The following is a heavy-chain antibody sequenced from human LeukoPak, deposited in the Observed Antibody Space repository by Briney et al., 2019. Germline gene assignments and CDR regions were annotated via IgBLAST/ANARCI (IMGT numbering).Heavy chain of an antibody. D-gene: IGHD6-19*01. CDR2: ISGSDGST. Sequence: GGSLRLSCATSGFIFNYYAMSLLRQAPGKGLEWVSGISGSDGSTYYADSVKGRFSISRDNSKKTLFLQMNSLRAEDTAVYYCATSGYSSGCFRAFHIWGQGTLVTVSS. V-gene: IGHV3-23*01. J-gene: IGHJ3*02. CDR1: GFIFNYYA. CDR3: ATSGYSSGCFRAFHI.